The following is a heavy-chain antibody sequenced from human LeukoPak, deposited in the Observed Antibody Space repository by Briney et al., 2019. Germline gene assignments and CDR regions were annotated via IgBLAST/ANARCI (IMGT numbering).Heavy chain of an antibody. J-gene: IGHJ4*02. CDR3: ARDMDYRPIGNYYYGY. V-gene: IGHV3-33*01. Sequence: GGSLRLSCAASGFTFSSYGMHWVRQAPGKGLEWVAVIWYDGSNKYYADSVKGRFTISRDNSKNTLYLQMNSLRAEDTAVYYCARDMDYRPIGNYYYGYWGQGTLVTVSS. CDR2: IWYDGSNK. D-gene: IGHD1-7*01. CDR1: GFTFSSYG.